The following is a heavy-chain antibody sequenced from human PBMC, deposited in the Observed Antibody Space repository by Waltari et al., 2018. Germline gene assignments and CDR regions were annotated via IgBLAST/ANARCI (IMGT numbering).Heavy chain of an antibody. CDR3: VRLAQRTYRSPVPGRNYYYGMDV. D-gene: IGHD3-10*01. V-gene: IGHV3-74*03. Sequence: EEQLLESGGGLVPHGDSLRRRCEAAGFRFGNYWMNRGRPAPGKGLVCVARISNDESSLTYADSVKGRFTISRDNAKNTLYLQMKRLRAEDTAVYYCVRLAQRTYRSPVPGRNYYYGMDVWGQGTTVTVSS. CDR2: ISNDESSL. J-gene: IGHJ6*02. CDR1: GFRFGNYW.